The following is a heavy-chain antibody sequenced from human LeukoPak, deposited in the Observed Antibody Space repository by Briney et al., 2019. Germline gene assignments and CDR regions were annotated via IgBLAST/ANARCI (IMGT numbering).Heavy chain of an antibody. Sequence: GGSLRLSCAASGFTFSTYDFQWVRQAPGKGLEWVSGIGIAGDTHYLGSVKGRFTVSRENAKNSLYLQMTSLRDEDTAVYYCVRDPSGRGMDVWGQGTTVTVSS. V-gene: IGHV3-13*01. CDR2: IGIAGDT. CDR3: VRDPSGRGMDV. CDR1: GFTFSTYD. D-gene: IGHD6-19*01. J-gene: IGHJ6*02.